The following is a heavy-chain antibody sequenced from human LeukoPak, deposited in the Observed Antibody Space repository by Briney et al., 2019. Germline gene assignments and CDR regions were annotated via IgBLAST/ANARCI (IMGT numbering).Heavy chain of an antibody. J-gene: IGHJ4*02. CDR3: SIDIGDILVVPAAQEDY. CDR1: GGTFSSYA. Sequence: GASVKVSCTASGGTFSSYAISWVRQAPGPGLEWMGGIIPIFGTANYEQKFQGRGTITADESTSKAYMQLRSLSTEDSAVCYCSIDIGDILVVPAAQEDYWGQGTLVTVSS. D-gene: IGHD2-2*01. V-gene: IGHV1-69*01. CDR2: IIPIFGTA.